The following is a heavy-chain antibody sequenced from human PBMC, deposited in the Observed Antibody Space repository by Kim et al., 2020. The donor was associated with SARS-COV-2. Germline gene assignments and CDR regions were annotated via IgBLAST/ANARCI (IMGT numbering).Heavy chain of an antibody. CDR3: VKGGYCSSTSCYGRVDY. V-gene: IGHV3-64D*09. Sequence: GGSLRLSCSASGFTFSSYAMHWVRQAPGKGLEYVSAISSNGGSTYYADSVKGRFTISRDNSKNTLYLQMSSLRAEDTAVYYCVKGGYCSSTSCYGRVDYWGQGTLVTVSS. CDR2: ISSNGGST. CDR1: GFTFSSYA. D-gene: IGHD2-2*01. J-gene: IGHJ4*02.